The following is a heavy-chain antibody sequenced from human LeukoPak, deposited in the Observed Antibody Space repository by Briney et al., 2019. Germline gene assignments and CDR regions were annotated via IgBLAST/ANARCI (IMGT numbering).Heavy chain of an antibody. CDR1: GFTFSSYA. Sequence: GRSLRLSCAASGFTFSSYAMHWVRQAPGKGLEWVAVISYDGSNKYYADSVKGRFTISRDNSKNTLYLQMNSLRAEDTAVYYCARGGGYCSGGSCYDGSPTKYLDYWGQGTLVTVSS. V-gene: IGHV3-30-3*01. J-gene: IGHJ4*02. D-gene: IGHD2-15*01. CDR2: ISYDGSNK. CDR3: ARGGGYCSGGSCYDGSPTKYLDY.